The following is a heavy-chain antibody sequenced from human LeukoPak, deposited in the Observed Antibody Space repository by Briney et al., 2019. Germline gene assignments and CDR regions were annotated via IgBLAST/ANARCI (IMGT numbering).Heavy chain of an antibody. J-gene: IGHJ6*03. V-gene: IGHV3-30*02. CDR2: IRYDGSNK. CDR3: AKSRNFYFYFMEV. Sequence: PGGSLRLSCAASGFTFSSYGMHWVRQAPGKGLEWVAFIRYDGSNKYYADSVKGRFTISRDNSKNTLYLQMNSLRAEDTALYYCAKSRNFYFYFMEVSGRGTKVTISS. CDR1: GFTFSSYG.